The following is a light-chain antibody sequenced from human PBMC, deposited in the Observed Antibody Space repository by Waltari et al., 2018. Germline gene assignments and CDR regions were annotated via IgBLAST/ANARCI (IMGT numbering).Light chain of an antibody. V-gene: IGKV1-16*01. CDR1: QVLNNY. CDR2: GTS. Sequence: DIQMTQSPSSLSASVGDRVTITCRASQVLNNYLAWFQQKPGKAPKSLIYGTSNLEAGAPSRFTGSGSGTECTLTISNLQPEDFATYYCQQYSRHPLTFGGGTKVEF. J-gene: IGKJ4*01. CDR3: QQYSRHPLT.